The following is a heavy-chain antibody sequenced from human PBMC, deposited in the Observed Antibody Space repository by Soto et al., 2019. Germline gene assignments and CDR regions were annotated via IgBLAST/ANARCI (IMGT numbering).Heavy chain of an antibody. D-gene: IGHD2-15*01. CDR3: ARVLRFGVLKGGGNWFDP. Sequence: SETLSLTCTVSGGSIISGGYYWSWIRQHPRKGLEWIGYISYNGSTYYNPSLKSRLTISLDTSKNQFSLRLSSVTAADTAVYYCARVLRFGVLKGGGNWFDPWGQGTLVTVSS. CDR1: GGSIISGGYY. J-gene: IGHJ5*02. CDR2: ISYNGST. V-gene: IGHV4-31*03.